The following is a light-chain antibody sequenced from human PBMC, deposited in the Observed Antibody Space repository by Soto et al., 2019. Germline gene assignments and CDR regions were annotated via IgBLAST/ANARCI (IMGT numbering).Light chain of an antibody. Sequence: QSALTQPASVSASPGQSITISCTGTSSDVGGYNYVSWYQQHPGKAPKLIIYEVSDRPLGVSVRFSASKSVNTASLTISGLQAEDEADYYCASYTSSDTLVFGGGTKLTVL. J-gene: IGLJ2*01. V-gene: IGLV2-14*01. CDR3: ASYTSSDTLV. CDR1: SSDVGGYNY. CDR2: EVS.